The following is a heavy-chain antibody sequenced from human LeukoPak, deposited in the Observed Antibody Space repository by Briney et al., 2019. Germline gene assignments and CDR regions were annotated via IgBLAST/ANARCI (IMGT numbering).Heavy chain of an antibody. D-gene: IGHD6-13*01. CDR2: ISWNSDRI. V-gene: IGHV3-9*01. CDR3: ARDIGSGSSSWLNWFDP. Sequence: GGSLRLSCAASGFTFDDYAMHWVRQAPGKGLEWVSGISWNSDRIGYADSVKGQFTISRDNAKNSLYLQMNSLRPEDTALYYCARDIGSGSSSWLNWFDPWGQGALVTVSS. J-gene: IGHJ5*02. CDR1: GFTFDDYA.